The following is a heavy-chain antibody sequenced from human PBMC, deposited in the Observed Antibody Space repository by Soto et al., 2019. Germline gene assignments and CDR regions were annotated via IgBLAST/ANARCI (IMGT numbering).Heavy chain of an antibody. J-gene: IGHJ4*02. CDR1: GYAFTTYH. CDR2: INPSDGST. V-gene: IGHV1-46*03. Sequence: QVQLVQSGAEVKKPGASLKISCKAYGYAFTTYHIHWVRQAPGQGLEWMGVINPSDGSTTYARKFQGRVTMTGDTFTRTVYMELSSLTSDDSAVYHCTRAQAWDIHDYWGQGTLVTVSS. CDR3: TRAQAWDIHDY. D-gene: IGHD1-26*01.